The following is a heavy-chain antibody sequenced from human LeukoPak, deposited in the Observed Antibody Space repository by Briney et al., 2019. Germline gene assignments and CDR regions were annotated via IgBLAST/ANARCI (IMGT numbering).Heavy chain of an antibody. CDR3: ARGGHYYGSGSYS. CDR2: ISGSGGST. D-gene: IGHD3-10*01. CDR1: GFTFSSYA. V-gene: IGHV3-23*01. Sequence: GGSLRLSCAASGFTFSSYAMSWVRQAPGKGLEWVSAISGSGGSTYYADSVKGRFTISRDNSKNTLYLQMSSLRADDSALYYCARGGHYYGSGSYSWGQGTLVTVSS. J-gene: IGHJ5*02.